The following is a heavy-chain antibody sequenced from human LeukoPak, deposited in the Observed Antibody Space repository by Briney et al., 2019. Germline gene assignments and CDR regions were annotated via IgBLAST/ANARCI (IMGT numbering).Heavy chain of an antibody. Sequence: GGSLRLSCAASGFTSSSYAMSWVRQAPGKGLEWVASVSGDGANTNYAESLKGRFTISRDNSKNTLYPQMNSLTGEDTAIYYCAKDPFHWGTIYFDYWGQGALVTVSS. D-gene: IGHD7-27*01. V-gene: IGHV3-23*01. J-gene: IGHJ4*02. CDR3: AKDPFHWGTIYFDY. CDR2: VSGDGANT. CDR1: GFTSSSYA.